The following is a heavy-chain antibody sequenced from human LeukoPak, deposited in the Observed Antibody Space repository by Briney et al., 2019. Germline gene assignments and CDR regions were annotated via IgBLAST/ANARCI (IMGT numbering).Heavy chain of an antibody. Sequence: GGSLRLSCAASGFTFSSYEMNWVRQAPGKGLEWVSYIGISGRTTYYADSVKGRFSISRDNAKNSLYLQMNSLEAEDTAVYYCARLGRWLQLGLDYWGQGTLVTVSS. V-gene: IGHV3-48*03. D-gene: IGHD5-24*01. CDR2: IGISGRTT. CDR3: ARLGRWLQLGLDY. J-gene: IGHJ4*02. CDR1: GFTFSSYE.